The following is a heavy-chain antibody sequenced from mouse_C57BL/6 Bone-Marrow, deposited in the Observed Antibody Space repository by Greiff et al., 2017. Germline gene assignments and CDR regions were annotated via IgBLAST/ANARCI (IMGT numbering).Heavy chain of an antibody. V-gene: IGHV5-12*01. CDR3: ASPITGAMDY. D-gene: IGHD1-1*01. CDR2: ISNGGGST. CDR1: GFTFSDYY. J-gene: IGHJ4*01. Sequence: EVQGVESGGGLVQPGGSLKLSCAASGFTFSDYYMYWVRQTPEKRLEWVAYISNGGGSTYYPDTVKGRFTISRDNAKNTLYLQMSRLKSEDTAMYYCASPITGAMDYWGQGTSVTVSS.